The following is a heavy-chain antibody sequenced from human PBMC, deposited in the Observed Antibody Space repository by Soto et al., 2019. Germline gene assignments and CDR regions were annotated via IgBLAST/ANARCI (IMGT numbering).Heavy chain of an antibody. CDR1: GFTFSDYA. Sequence: QVQLVESGGGVVQPGRSLRLSCAASGFTFSDYAMHGVRQAPGKGLEWVAVISYDGSEKYHVDSVKGRFTISRDNSKNTLSLQMNSLRVDDTAMYYCAKALGELSPESYDYWGQGTLITVSS. V-gene: IGHV3-30*18. CDR3: AKALGELSPESYDY. J-gene: IGHJ4*02. CDR2: ISYDGSEK. D-gene: IGHD3-16*02.